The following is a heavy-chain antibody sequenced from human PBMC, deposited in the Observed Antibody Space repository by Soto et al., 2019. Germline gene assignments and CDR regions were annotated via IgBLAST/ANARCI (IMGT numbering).Heavy chain of an antibody. CDR1: GYTFTSYD. V-gene: IGHV1-8*01. CDR2: MNPSSGNT. Sequence: QVQLVQSGAEVKKPGASVKVSCKASGYTFTSYDINWVRQVTGQGLEWMGWMNPSSGNTVYAQKFQGCFTMTRNTSINTAYIELSSQRSEDTAVYYCAREKVGANHYRDQETLVTVSS. CDR3: AREKVGANHY. J-gene: IGHJ4*02. D-gene: IGHD1-26*01.